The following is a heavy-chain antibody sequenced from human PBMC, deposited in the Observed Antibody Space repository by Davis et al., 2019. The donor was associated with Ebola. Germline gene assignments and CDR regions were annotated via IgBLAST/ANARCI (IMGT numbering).Heavy chain of an antibody. J-gene: IGHJ2*01. CDR1: GFTFSSYA. D-gene: IGHD1-14*01. V-gene: IGHV3-30*04. CDR2: ISYDGSNK. CDR3: ARDLPGGDWYFDL. Sequence: GESLKISCAASGFTFSSYAMHWVRQAPGKGLEWVAVISYDGSNKYYADSVKGRFTISRDNSKNTLYLQMSSLRAEDTAMYYCARDLPGGDWYFDLWGRGTLVTVSS.